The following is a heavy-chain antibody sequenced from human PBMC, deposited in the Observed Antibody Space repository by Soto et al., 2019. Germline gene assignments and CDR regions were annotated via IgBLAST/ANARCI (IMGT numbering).Heavy chain of an antibody. J-gene: IGHJ5*02. Sequence: ASVKVSCKASGYTFTSYALSWVRHAPGQGLEWMGWISTYNGNTNYAQNLQGRVTMTTDISTNTAYMELRSLRSDDTAVYYCARVVGGIPVAGSWNWFDPWGQGTLVTVAS. V-gene: IGHV1-18*04. D-gene: IGHD6-19*01. CDR3: ARVVGGIPVAGSWNWFDP. CDR1: GYTFTSYA. CDR2: ISTYNGNT.